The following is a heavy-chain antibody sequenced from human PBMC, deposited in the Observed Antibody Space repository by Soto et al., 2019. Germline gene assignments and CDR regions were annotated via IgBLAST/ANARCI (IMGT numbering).Heavy chain of an antibody. Sequence: GESLRISWKGSGYTVTIYWIGWVRQMPGKVLEWMGIIYPGDSDTRYSPSFQGQVTISADKSIRTAYLQWSRLKAEDTPLYYCVRDKPHNWFDPWGQGTPVTVSS. CDR3: VRDKPHNWFDP. V-gene: IGHV5-51*01. CDR1: GYTVTIYW. CDR2: IYPGDSDT. J-gene: IGHJ5*02.